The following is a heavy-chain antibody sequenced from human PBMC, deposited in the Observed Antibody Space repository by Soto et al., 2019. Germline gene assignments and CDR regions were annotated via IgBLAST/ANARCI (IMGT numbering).Heavy chain of an antibody. J-gene: IGHJ6*02. D-gene: IGHD1-26*01. V-gene: IGHV3-11*01. CDR2: VSSGGNTI. CDR3: VRFRGSYYYYDGMDV. CDR1: GFRFRDYW. Sequence: QVQLVESGGGVVKPGGSLRLSCAASGFRFRDYWFYWIRQAPGKGLEWISTVSSGGNTIEYADAVKGRFTISRDNAADAIHLQMNSLRAEDTAIYYCVRFRGSYYYYDGMDVWGQGTTVTVSS.